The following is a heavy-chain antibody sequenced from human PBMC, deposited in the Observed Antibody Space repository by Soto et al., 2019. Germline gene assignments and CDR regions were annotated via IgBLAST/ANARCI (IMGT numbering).Heavy chain of an antibody. V-gene: IGHV1-69*02. CDR2: IIPILGLA. CDR3: AITMNCSGGSCYFSHFYY. J-gene: IGHJ4*01. D-gene: IGHD2-15*01. CDR1: GGTFSSYS. Sequence: QVQLVQSGAEVKKPGSSVKVSCKASGGTFSSYSISWVRQAPGQGLEWMGRIIPILGLANYAQKFQSRVTITADKATSTVYMDLSSRRSEDTAVYYCAITMNCSGGSCYFSHFYYWGHGTLVTVSS.